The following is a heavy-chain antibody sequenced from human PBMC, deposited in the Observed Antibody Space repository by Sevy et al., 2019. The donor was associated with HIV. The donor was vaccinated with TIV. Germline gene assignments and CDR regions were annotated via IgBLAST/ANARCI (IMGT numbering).Heavy chain of an antibody. CDR2: ISAGGYST. J-gene: IGHJ4*02. V-gene: IGHV3-23*01. CDR3: AKDFSDVYYYDSSATVDY. Sequence: GGSLRLSCAASGIAFSTYAMFWVRQAPGKGLEWVSSISAGGYSTYYADSVKGRFTLSRDNSRNTLDLQMNNLRADDTAVYYCAKDFSDVYYYDSSATVDYWGQGTLVTVSS. D-gene: IGHD3-22*01. CDR1: GIAFSTYA.